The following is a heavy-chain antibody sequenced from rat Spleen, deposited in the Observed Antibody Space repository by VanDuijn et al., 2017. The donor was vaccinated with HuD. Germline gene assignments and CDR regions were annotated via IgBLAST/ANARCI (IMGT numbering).Heavy chain of an antibody. D-gene: IGHD1-7*01. V-gene: IGHV5-58*01. J-gene: IGHJ2*01. CDR2: VSSDGVNT. CDR3: AVAGYGY. CDR1: GFTFNNYW. Sequence: EVEVVETGGGLVQPGRSLKLSCVASGFTFNNYWMTWIRQAPGKGLEWVSSVSSDGVNTYYPDSVKGRFTISRDNAENIVYLQMNSLRCEDTATYYCAVAGYGYWGQGVMVTVSS.